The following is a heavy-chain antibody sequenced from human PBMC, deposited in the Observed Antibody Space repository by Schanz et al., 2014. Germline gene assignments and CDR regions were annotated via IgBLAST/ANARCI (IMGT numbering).Heavy chain of an antibody. CDR2: IKHDGSVK. J-gene: IGHJ4*02. D-gene: IGHD6-13*01. V-gene: IGHV3-7*01. CDR3: VSQTGSPSY. CDR1: GFTFSGFW. Sequence: EVQLAESGGGLVQPGGSLRLSCAASGFTFSGFWMTWVRQAPGKGLEWVANIKHDGSVKDYVDSVEGRFTISRDNAKRSLFLQMNSLRVEDTAVYFCVSQTGSPSYWGQGTLVTVSS.